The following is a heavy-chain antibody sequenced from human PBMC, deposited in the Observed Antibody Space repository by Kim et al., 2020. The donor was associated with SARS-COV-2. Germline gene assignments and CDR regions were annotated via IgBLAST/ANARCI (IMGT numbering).Heavy chain of an antibody. J-gene: IGHJ6*02. CDR1: GFTFSSYS. Sequence: GGSLRLSCAASGFTFSSYSMNWVRQAPGKGLEWVSSISSSSSYIYYADSVKGRFTISRDNAKNSLYLQMNSLRAEDTAVYYCASLYRQQLVDYYYYYGMDVWGQGTTVTVSS. V-gene: IGHV3-21*01. D-gene: IGHD6-13*01. CDR2: ISSSSSYI. CDR3: ASLYRQQLVDYYYYYGMDV.